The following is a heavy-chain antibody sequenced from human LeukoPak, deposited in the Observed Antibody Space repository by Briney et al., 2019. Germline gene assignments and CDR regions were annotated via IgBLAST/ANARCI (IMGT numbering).Heavy chain of an antibody. V-gene: IGHV4-59*01. CDR2: IYYSWTP. Sequence: GYIYYSWTPNYHPSLKSRVTISVDTSKNQFSLKLSSVTAADTAVYYCARSSGYYPYYFDYWGQGTLVTVSS. D-gene: IGHD3-22*01. J-gene: IGHJ4*02. CDR3: ARSSGYYPYYFDY.